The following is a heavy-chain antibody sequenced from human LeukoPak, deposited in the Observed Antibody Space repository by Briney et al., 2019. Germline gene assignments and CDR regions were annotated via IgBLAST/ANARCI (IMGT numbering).Heavy chain of an antibody. CDR3: ARGVGSTSSKWFDP. Sequence: SETLSLTCTVSGGSISSGSYYWSWIRQPAWKGLEWIGRIYGSGNTNYNPSLKSRVTISMATSKNQFSLKLSSVPAADTAVYYCARGVGSTSSKWFDPWGQGTLVTVSS. CDR2: IYGSGNT. CDR1: GGSISSGSYY. J-gene: IGHJ5*02. D-gene: IGHD2-2*01. V-gene: IGHV4-61*02.